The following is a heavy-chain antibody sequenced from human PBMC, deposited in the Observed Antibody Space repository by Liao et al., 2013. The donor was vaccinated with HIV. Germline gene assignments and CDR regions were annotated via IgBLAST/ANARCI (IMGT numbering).Heavy chain of an antibody. CDR1: GGSFSATNFSY. D-gene: IGHD6-13*01. Sequence: QVQLQESGPGLVKPSETLSLTCTVSGGSFSATNFSYWGWIRQPPGKGLEWIGNIYYTGSIYYNPSLKSRVTMSLDTSKNQFSLKLSSVTAADTAVYYCARFTIIAAADYWGQGTLVTVSS. J-gene: IGHJ4*02. V-gene: IGHV4-39*07. CDR3: ARFTIIAAADY. CDR2: IYYTGSI.